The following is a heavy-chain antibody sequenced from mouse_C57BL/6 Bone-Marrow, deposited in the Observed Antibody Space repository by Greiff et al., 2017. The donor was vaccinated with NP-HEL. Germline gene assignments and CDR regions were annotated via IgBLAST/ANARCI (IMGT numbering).Heavy chain of an antibody. CDR2: IYPGGGYT. J-gene: IGHJ3*01. CDR1: GYTFTNYW. CDR3: SYVSSPAWFAY. Sequence: QVQLQQSGAELVRPGTSVKMSCKASGYTFTNYWIGWAKQRPGHGLEWIGDIYPGGGYTNYNEKFKGKATLTADKSSSTAYMQFSSLTSEDSAIYYCSYVSSPAWFAYWGQGTLVTVSA. D-gene: IGHD1-1*01. V-gene: IGHV1-63*01.